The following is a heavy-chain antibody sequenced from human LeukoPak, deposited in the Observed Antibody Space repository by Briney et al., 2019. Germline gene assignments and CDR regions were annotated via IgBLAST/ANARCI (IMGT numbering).Heavy chain of an antibody. J-gene: IGHJ4*02. CDR1: GFTFSTFG. Sequence: GGSLRLSCAASGFTFSTFGMTWVRQAPGKGLQWLSYITSSSSTIYYADSVKGRFTISRDNAKNSLYLQMNSLRDEDTALYYCVRGDTYYYDSSGYYYGLIDYWGQGTLVTVSS. V-gene: IGHV3-48*02. D-gene: IGHD3-22*01. CDR3: VRGDTYYYDSSGYYYGLIDY. CDR2: ITSSSSTI.